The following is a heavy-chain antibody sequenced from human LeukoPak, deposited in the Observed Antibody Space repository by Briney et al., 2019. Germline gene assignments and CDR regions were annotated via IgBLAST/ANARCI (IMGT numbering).Heavy chain of an antibody. Sequence: SETLSLTCAVYGGSFSGYYWSWIRQPPGRGLEWVGEINHSGSTNYNPSLKSRVTISVDTSKNQFSLKESSVTAADTAVYYYARVSGSGSGWYTYYYYYYGMEVWGQGTTVTVSS. D-gene: IGHD6-19*01. J-gene: IGHJ6*02. CDR1: GGSFSGYY. CDR2: INHSGST. V-gene: IGHV4-34*01. CDR3: ARVSGSGSGWYTYYYYYYGMEV.